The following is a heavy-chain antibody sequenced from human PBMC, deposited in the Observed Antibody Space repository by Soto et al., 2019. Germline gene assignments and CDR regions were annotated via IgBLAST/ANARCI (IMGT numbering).Heavy chain of an antibody. CDR3: ARAPYYYDSSGYYYQS. J-gene: IGHJ5*02. CDR1: GDSVSSNSAA. Sequence: SQTLSLTCAISGDSVSSNSAAWNWIRQSPSRGLEWLGRTYYRSKWYNDYAVSVKSRITINPDTSKNQFSLQLNSVTPEDTAVYYCARAPYYYDSSGYYYQSWGQGTLVTVSS. V-gene: IGHV6-1*01. CDR2: TYYRSKWYN. D-gene: IGHD3-22*01.